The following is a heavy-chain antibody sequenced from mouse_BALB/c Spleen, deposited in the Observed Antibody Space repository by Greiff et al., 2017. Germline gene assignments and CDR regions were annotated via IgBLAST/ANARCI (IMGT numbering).Heavy chain of an antibody. CDR3: TRPYYGSSYGFAY. D-gene: IGHD1-1*01. J-gene: IGHJ3*01. CDR1: GYTFTSYY. CDR2: INPSNGGT. Sequence: QVQLQQSGAELVKPGASVKLSCKASGYTFTSYYMYWVKQRPGQGLEWIGEINPSNGGTNFNEKFKSKATLTVDKSSSTAYMQLSSLTSEDSAVYYCTRPYYGSSYGFAYWGQGTLVTVSA. V-gene: IGHV1S81*02.